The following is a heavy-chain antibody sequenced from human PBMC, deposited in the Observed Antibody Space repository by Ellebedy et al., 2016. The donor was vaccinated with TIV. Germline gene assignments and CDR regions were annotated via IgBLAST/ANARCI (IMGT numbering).Heavy chain of an antibody. J-gene: IGHJ3*01. CDR3: ARDRYFYQLDALDF. D-gene: IGHD3-9*01. CDR1: GFPFINHA. CDR2: ISQDGRET. V-gene: IGHV3-7*03. Sequence: GESLKISCAASGFPFINHALSWVRQAPGKGLQWVAHISQDGRETYYVDSVKGRFTISRDNANNSLNLQMISLRVEDTAVYYCARDRYFYQLDALDFWGQGTTLIVSS.